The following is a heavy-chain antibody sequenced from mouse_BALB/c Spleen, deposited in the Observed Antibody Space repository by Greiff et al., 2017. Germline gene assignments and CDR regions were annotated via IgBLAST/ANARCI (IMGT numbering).Heavy chain of an antibody. Sequence: VQLQQSGAELVRPGASVTLSCKASGYTFTDYEMHWVKQTPVHGLEWIGAIDPETGGTDYNQKFKGKATLTADKSSSTAYMELRSLTSEDSAVYYCTRDLYYGSSYGCAYWGQGTLVTVSA. D-gene: IGHD1-1*01. CDR3: TRDLYYGSSYGCAY. V-gene: IGHV1-15*01. CDR1: GYTFTDYE. CDR2: IDPETGGT. J-gene: IGHJ3*01.